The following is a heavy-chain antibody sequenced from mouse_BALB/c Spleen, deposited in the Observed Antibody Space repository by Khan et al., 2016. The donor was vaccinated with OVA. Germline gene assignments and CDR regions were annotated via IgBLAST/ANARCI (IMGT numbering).Heavy chain of an antibody. Sequence: QVQLKQSGAELMKPGASVKISCKATGYTFSSYWIEWVKQRPGHGLEWIGEILPGSGSSKYNEKFKGKATFTADTSSNTAYMQFSSLTSEESAVFYGANRGMGAMDYWGQGTLVTVSA. CDR3: ANRGMGAMDY. D-gene: IGHD2-3*01. CDR2: ILPGSGSS. V-gene: IGHV1-9*01. CDR1: GYTFSSYW. J-gene: IGHJ4*01.